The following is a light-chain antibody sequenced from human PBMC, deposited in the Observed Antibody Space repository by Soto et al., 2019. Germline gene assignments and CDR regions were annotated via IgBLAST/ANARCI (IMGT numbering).Light chain of an antibody. CDR1: QSAGNF. CDR3: QQHNQWPIT. Sequence: EIVMTQPPATLPVSPGETASLSCRASQSAGNFLAWYQQKPGQAPRLLIYYISTRATGIPARFSGSGSGTEFTLTINSLQSEDSAVYYCQQHNQWPITFGQGTRLEIK. V-gene: IGKV3D-15*01. J-gene: IGKJ5*01. CDR2: YIS.